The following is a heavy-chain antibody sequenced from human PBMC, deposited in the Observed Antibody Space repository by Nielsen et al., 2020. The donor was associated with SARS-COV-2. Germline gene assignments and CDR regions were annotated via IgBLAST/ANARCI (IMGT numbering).Heavy chain of an antibody. Sequence: SETLSLTCTVSGGSISSSSYYWGWIRQPPGKGLEWIGSIYYSGSTYYNPSLKSRVTISVDTSKNQFSLKLSSVTAADTAVYYCASLKTRYSSYMDAWGKGTTATVSS. CDR3: ASLKTRYSSYMDA. D-gene: IGHD6-13*01. V-gene: IGHV4-39*01. CDR2: IYYSGST. CDR1: GGSISSSSYY. J-gene: IGHJ6*03.